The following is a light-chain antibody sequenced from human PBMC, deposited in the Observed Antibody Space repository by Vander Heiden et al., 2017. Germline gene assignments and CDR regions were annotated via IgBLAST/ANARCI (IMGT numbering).Light chain of an antibody. CDR2: WAS. V-gene: IGKV4-1*01. J-gene: IGKJ1*01. CDR1: QNVLYSSNNKNY. Sequence: DIVMTQSPDSLRVSLGWRATVNSKSSQNVLYSSNNKNYLAWYQQKPGQPPRLLIYWASTRESGVPDRFSGSGSGTDFTLTISSLQAEDVAVYYCQQYYSSPRTFGQGTKVEVK. CDR3: QQYYSSPRT.